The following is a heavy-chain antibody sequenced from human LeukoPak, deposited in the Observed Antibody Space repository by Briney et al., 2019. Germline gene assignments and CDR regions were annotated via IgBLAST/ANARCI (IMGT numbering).Heavy chain of an antibody. CDR3: ARVEDYDILTGFDY. V-gene: IGHV3-7*01. CDR1: GFTFSSYW. Sequence: GGSLRLSCAASGFTFSSYWMSWVRQAPGKGLEWGDNIKQDGREKYYVDSVKGRFTISRDNAKNSLYLQMNSLRAEDTAVYYCARVEDYDILTGFDYWGQGTLVTVSS. J-gene: IGHJ4*02. CDR2: IKQDGREK. D-gene: IGHD3-9*01.